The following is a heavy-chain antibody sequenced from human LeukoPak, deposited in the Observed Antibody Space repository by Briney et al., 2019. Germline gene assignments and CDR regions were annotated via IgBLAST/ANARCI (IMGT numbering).Heavy chain of an antibody. V-gene: IGHV1-8*01. J-gene: IGHJ5*02. CDR2: MNPNSGNT. Sequence: ASVKVSRKASGYTFTSYDINWVRQATGQGLEWMGWMNPNSGNTGYAQKFLGRVTMTSNTSISTAYMELSSLRSEDTAVYYCTRRGRFDPWGQGTLVTVSS. CDR3: TRRGRFDP. CDR1: GYTFTSYD.